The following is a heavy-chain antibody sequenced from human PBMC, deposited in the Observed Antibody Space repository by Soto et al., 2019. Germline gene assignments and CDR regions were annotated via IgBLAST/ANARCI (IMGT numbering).Heavy chain of an antibody. V-gene: IGHV6-1*01. D-gene: IGHD6-13*01. CDR2: TYYRSKWYN. CDR3: ARGGRSSRAVFMDV. J-gene: IGHJ6*02. CDR1: GDSVSSNSAA. Sequence: QVQLQQSGPGLVKPSQTLSLTCAISGDSVSSNSAAWNWIRQSPSRGLEWLGRTYYRSKWYNDYVVSVKSRITINPDTSKNQCALQLNSVTPEDTAVYYCARGGRSSRAVFMDVWGQGSTVTVSS.